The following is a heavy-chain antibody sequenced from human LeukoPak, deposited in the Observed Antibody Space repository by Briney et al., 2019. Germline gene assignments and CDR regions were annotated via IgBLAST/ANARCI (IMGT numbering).Heavy chain of an antibody. CDR2: IIPIFGTA. J-gene: IGHJ6*02. V-gene: IGHV1-69*13. D-gene: IGHD3-3*01. CDR3: AFGDYDFWSGYYRPLMDYYYGMDV. CDR1: GGTFSSYA. Sequence: GASVKVSCKASGGTFSSYAISWVRQAPGQGLEWMGGIIPIFGTASYAQKFQGRVTITADESTSTAYMELSSLRSEDTAVYYCAFGDYDFWSGYYRPLMDYYYGMDVWGQGTTVTVSS.